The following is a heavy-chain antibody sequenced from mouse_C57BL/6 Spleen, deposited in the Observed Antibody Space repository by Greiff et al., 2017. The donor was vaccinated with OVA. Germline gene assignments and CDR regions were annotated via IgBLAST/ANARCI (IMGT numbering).Heavy chain of an antibody. CDR1: GFSLTSYG. V-gene: IGHV2-9*01. CDR2: IWGGGST. CDR3: ASRSTMVIPGAY. Sequence: VKLQQSGPGLVAPSQSLSITCTVSGFSLTSYGVDWVRQPPGKGLEWLGVIWGGGSTNYNSALMSRLSISEDNSKSQVFLKMNSLQTDDTAMYYCASRSTMVIPGAYWGQGTLVTVSA. J-gene: IGHJ3*01. D-gene: IGHD2-2*01.